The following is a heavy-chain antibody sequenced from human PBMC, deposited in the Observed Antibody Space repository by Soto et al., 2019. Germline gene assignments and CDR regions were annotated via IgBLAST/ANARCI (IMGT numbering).Heavy chain of an antibody. Sequence: ASVKVSCKASGYTFTSYYMHWVRHAPGQGLEWMGIINPSGGSTSYAQKFQGRVTMTRDTSTSTVYMELSSLRSEDTAVYYCARDYIVGYIAVAGTGSWHGWFDSRGKGPLVT. CDR2: INPSGGST. J-gene: IGHJ5*01. V-gene: IGHV1-46*03. CDR1: GYTFTSYY. CDR3: ARDYIVGYIAVAGTGSWHGWFDS. D-gene: IGHD6-19*01.